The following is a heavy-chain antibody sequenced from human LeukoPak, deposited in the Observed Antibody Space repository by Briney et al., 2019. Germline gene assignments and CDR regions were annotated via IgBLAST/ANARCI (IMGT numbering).Heavy chain of an antibody. CDR1: GGSFSGYY. Sequence: PSETLPLTCAVYGGSFSGYYWSWVRQPPGKGLEWIGEINHSGSTNYNPSLKSRVTISVDTSKNQFSLKLSSVTAADTAVYYCARLNCSSWDYWGQGTLVTVSS. V-gene: IGHV4-34*01. D-gene: IGHD6-13*01. J-gene: IGHJ4*02. CDR3: ARLNCSSWDY. CDR2: INHSGST.